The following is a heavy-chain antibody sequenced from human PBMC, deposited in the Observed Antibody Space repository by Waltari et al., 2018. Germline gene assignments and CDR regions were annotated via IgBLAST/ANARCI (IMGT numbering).Heavy chain of an antibody. CDR2: ISGSGGST. J-gene: IGHJ4*02. V-gene: IGHV3-23*04. CDR3: AKDRGNSKYYFDY. D-gene: IGHD1-7*01. Sequence: EVQLVESVGGLVQPGGYLRLSCAASGFTFSRYAMSWVRQAPGQGLEWVSAISGSGGSTYYADSVKGRFTISRDNSKNTLYLQMNSLRAEDTAVYYCAKDRGNSKYYFDYWGQGTLVTISS. CDR1: GFTFSRYA.